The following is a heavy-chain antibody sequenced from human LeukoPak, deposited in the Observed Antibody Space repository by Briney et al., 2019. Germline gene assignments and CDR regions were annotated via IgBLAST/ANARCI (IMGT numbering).Heavy chain of an antibody. J-gene: IGHJ4*02. CDR2: IYHSGST. Sequence: SETLSLTCTVSGGSISSYYWSWIRQPPGKGLEWIGYIYHSGSTNYNASLKSRVTMSVDTSKNQFSLKLGSVTAADTAVYYCASGGGWNDKFVYWGQGALVTVSP. CDR1: GGSISSYY. D-gene: IGHD1-1*01. CDR3: ASGGGWNDKFVY. V-gene: IGHV4-59*01.